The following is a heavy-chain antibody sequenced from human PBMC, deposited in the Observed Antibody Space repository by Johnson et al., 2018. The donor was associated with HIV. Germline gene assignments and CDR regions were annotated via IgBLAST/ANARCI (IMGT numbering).Heavy chain of an antibody. CDR3: TTGLNRPFTPYPLDAFDI. J-gene: IGHJ3*02. Sequence: VQLVESGGGWIQPGVSLRLSCAASGFTVSSNNMSWVRQAPGKGLEWVSVIYSGGNTYYADSVKGRFTISRDNSKNTLYLQMNSLKTEDTAVYYCTTGLNRPFTPYPLDAFDIWGQGTMVTVSS. V-gene: IGHV3-53*01. CDR1: GFTVSSNN. CDR2: IYSGGNT. D-gene: IGHD3-16*01.